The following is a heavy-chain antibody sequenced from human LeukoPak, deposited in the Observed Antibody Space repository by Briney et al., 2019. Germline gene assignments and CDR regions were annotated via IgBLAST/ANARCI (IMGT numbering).Heavy chain of an antibody. CDR2: ISWNSGSI. D-gene: IGHD3-10*01. CDR3: ARITYYYGSGSSSDAFDI. V-gene: IGHV3-9*01. CDR1: GFTFDDYA. Sequence: PGGSLRLSCAASGFTFDDYAMHWVRHAPGKGLEWVSGISWNSGSIGYADSVKGRFTISRDNAKNSLYLQMNSLRAEDTAVYYCARITYYYGSGSSSDAFDIWGQGTMVTVSS. J-gene: IGHJ3*02.